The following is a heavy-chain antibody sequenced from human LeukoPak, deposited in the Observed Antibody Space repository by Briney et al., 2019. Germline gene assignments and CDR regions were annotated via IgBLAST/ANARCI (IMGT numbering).Heavy chain of an antibody. CDR2: ISAYNGNT. CDR3: ARDRVVPAATFDY. J-gene: IGHJ4*02. V-gene: IGHV1-18*01. D-gene: IGHD2-2*01. Sequence: APVKVSCKTSGGTFSSYAVSWVRQAPGQGLEWMGWISAYNGNTNYAQKLQGRVTMTTDTSTSTAYMELRSLRSDDTAVYYCARDRVVPAATFDYWGQGTLVTVSS. CDR1: GGTFSSYA.